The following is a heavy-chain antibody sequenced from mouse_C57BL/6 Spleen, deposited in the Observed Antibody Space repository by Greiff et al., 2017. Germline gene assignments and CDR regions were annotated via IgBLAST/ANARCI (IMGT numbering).Heavy chain of an antibody. CDR2: INPNNGGT. CDR3: ASYRYFDY. J-gene: IGHJ2*01. CDR1: GYTFTDYY. Sequence: EVQLQQSGPELVKPGASVKISCKASGYTFTDYYMNWVKQSHGKSLEWIGDINPNNGGTSYNQKFKGKATLTVDKSSSTAYMELRSLTSEDSAVYYCASYRYFDYWGQGTTLTVSS. V-gene: IGHV1-26*01.